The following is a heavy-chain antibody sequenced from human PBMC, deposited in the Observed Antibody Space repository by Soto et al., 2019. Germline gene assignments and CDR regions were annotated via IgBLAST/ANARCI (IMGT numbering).Heavy chain of an antibody. V-gene: IGHV1-69*08. J-gene: IGHJ5*02. CDR3: AGDPDSHYNDSHASSDP. CDR1: GGTFCTYT. CDR2: IIAIIGRL. Sequence: QVQLVQSGAEVKKPGSSVKVSCKASGGTFCTYTITWARQAHGQGLEWMGRIIAIIGRLNYAQKFQGRVTISADKFTGTAYMELTGLRSDDTAVDYCAGDPDSHYNDSHASSDPWGQGTLVTVSS. D-gene: IGHD4-4*01.